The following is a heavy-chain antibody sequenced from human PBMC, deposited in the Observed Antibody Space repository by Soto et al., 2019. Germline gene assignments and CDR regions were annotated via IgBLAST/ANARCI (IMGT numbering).Heavy chain of an antibody. Sequence: EVQLVESGGDLVQPGGSLRLSCAASGFSFSSYWMSWVRQAPGKGLEWVANINRDGSERYHIDSVQGRFTISRDNAKNSLYLQMNSLRAEDTAVYYCALDYLLRGMDNWFDPWGQGTLVTVSS. CDR1: GFSFSSYW. J-gene: IGHJ5*02. D-gene: IGHD3-10*01. CDR3: ALDYLLRGMDNWFDP. CDR2: INRDGSER. V-gene: IGHV3-7*05.